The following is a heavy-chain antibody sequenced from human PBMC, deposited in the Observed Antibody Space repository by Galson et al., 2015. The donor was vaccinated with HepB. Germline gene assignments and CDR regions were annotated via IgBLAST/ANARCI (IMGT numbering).Heavy chain of an antibody. CDR2: IWYDGSNK. D-gene: IGHD5-12*01. V-gene: IGHV3-33*01. Sequence: SLRLSCAASGFTFSSYGMHWVRQAPGKGLEWVAVIWYDGSNKYYADSVKGRFTISRDNSKNTLYLQMNSLRAEDTAVYYCAREPGRVATSHFDYWGQGTLVTVSS. CDR3: AREPGRVATSHFDY. CDR1: GFTFSSYG. J-gene: IGHJ4*02.